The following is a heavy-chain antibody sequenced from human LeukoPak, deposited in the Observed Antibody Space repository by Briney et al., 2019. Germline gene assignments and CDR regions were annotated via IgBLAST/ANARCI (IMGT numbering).Heavy chain of an antibody. CDR3: ARATRAPWVADDAFDI. CDR2: INPNSGGT. CDR1: GYTFTGYY. V-gene: IGHV1-2*02. J-gene: IGHJ3*02. Sequence: ASEKVSCKASGYTFTGYYMHWVRQAPGQGLEWMGWINPNSGGTNYAQKFRGRVTMTRDTSISTAYMELSRLRSDDTAVYYCARATRAPWVADDAFDIWGQGTMVTVSS. D-gene: IGHD1-26*01.